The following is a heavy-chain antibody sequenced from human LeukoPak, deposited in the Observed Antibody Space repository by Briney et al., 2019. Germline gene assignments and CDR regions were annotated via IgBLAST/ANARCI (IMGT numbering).Heavy chain of an antibody. Sequence: PSETLSLTCTVSGGSISSSSYYWGWIRQPPGKGLEWIGSIYYSGSTYYNPSPKSRVTISVDTSKNQFSLKLSSVTAADTTVYYCARYCSSTSCYAGPYDAFDIWGQGTMVTVSS. CDR1: GGSISSSSYY. CDR2: IYYSGST. CDR3: ARYCSSTSCYAGPYDAFDI. J-gene: IGHJ3*02. V-gene: IGHV4-39*01. D-gene: IGHD2-2*01.